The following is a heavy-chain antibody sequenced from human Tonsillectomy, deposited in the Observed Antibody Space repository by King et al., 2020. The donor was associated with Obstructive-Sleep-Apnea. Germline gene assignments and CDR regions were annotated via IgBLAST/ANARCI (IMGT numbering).Heavy chain of an antibody. Sequence: VQLVESGGGLVKPGGSLRLSCAASGFTFSSYSMNWVRQAPGKGLEWVSSISGSSSYIYYADSVKGRFTISGDNAENSLYLQMKSLRAEDTAVSYCARGAGGGGYVLEVGTYFFDYWGQGTLVTVSS. J-gene: IGHJ4*02. D-gene: IGHD5-12*01. CDR2: ISGSSSYI. V-gene: IGHV3-21*01. CDR3: ARGAGGGGYVLEVGTYFFDY. CDR1: GFTFSSYS.